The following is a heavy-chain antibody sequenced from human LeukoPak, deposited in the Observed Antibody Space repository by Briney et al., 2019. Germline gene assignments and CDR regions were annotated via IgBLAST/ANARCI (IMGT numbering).Heavy chain of an antibody. CDR3: ARGRTTMVRDNWFDA. D-gene: IGHD3-10*01. J-gene: IGHJ5*02. CDR1: GGSFSGYY. V-gene: IGHV4-34*01. CDR2: INHSGST. Sequence: SETLSLTCAVYGGSFSGYYWSWIRQPPGKGLEWLGEINHSGSTNYNPSLKSRVTISVDTSKNQFSLKLTSVTAADTAVYYCARGRTTMVRDNWFDAWGQGTLVTVSS.